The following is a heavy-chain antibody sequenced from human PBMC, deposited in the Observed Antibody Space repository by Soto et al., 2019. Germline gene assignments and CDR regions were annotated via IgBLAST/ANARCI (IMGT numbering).Heavy chain of an antibody. Sequence: ASVKVSCKASGYTFTSYGISWVRQAPGQGLEWMGWISAYNGNTNYAQKLQGRVTMTTDTATSTAYMELSSLRSEDTAVYYCARADYYHSSGYYRTPNAFDIWGQGTIVTVSS. J-gene: IGHJ3*02. CDR3: ARADYYHSSGYYRTPNAFDI. CDR1: GYTFTSYG. D-gene: IGHD3-22*01. V-gene: IGHV1-18*01. CDR2: ISAYNGNT.